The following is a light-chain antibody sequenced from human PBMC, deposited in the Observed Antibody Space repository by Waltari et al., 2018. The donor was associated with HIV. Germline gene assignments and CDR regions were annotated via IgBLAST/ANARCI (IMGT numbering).Light chain of an antibody. CDR1: NSNIGINY. CDR2: WDN. CDR3: AAWDDSLSGRV. Sequence: QSVLTQPPSASGTPGQRVTIYCSGSNSNIGINYVYWYQQLPGTAPKLLIYWDNQRPAGVPGLFSGSKSGTSASLAISWLRSEDEADYYCAAWDDSLSGRVFGGGTNLTVL. V-gene: IGLV1-47*01. J-gene: IGLJ3*02.